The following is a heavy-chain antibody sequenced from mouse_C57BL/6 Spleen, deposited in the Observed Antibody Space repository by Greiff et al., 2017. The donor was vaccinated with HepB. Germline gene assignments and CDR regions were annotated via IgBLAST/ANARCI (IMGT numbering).Heavy chain of an antibody. Sequence: VQLVESGAELVKPGASVKISCKASGYAFSSYWMNWVKQRPGKGLEWIGQIYPGDGDTNYNGKFKGKATLTADKSSSTAYMQLSSLTSEDSAVYFCARRGSSPYYAMDYWGQGTSVTVSS. CDR1: GYAFSSYW. J-gene: IGHJ4*01. CDR2: IYPGDGDT. CDR3: ARRGSSPYYAMDY. D-gene: IGHD1-1*01. V-gene: IGHV1-80*01.